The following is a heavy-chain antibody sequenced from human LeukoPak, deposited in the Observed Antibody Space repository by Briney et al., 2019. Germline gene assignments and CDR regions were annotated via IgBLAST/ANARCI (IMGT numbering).Heavy chain of an antibody. CDR2: INHSGST. J-gene: IGHJ1*01. CDR3: ARDPRVRYYDSSGYLAAEYFQH. V-gene: IGHV4-34*01. CDR1: GGSFSGYY. Sequence: SETLSLTCAVYGGSFSGYYWSWIRQPPGKGLEWIGEINHSGSTNYNPSLKSRVTISVDTSKNQFSLKLSSVTAADTAVYYCARDPRVRYYDSSGYLAAEYFQHWGQGTLVTVSS. D-gene: IGHD3-22*01.